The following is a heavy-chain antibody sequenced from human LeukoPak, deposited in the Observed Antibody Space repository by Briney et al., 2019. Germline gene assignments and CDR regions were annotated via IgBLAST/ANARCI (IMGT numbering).Heavy chain of an antibody. CDR1: GGSISSGNW. Sequence: SETLSLTCAVSGGSISSGNWWSLVRQPPGKGLEWIGEIYDSGSTNYNPSLESRVTMSVDKSKNQFSLTLRSVTAADTAVYYCARADSRGFYAFDYWGQGTLVPVSS. D-gene: IGHD3-22*01. CDR3: ARADSRGFYAFDY. CDR2: IYDSGST. J-gene: IGHJ4*02. V-gene: IGHV4-4*02.